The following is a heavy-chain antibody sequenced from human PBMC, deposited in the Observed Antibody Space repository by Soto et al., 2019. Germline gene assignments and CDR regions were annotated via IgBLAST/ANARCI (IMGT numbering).Heavy chain of an antibody. D-gene: IGHD5-12*01. J-gene: IGHJ4*02. Sequence: QVQLQESGPGLVKPSETLSLTCTVSGGSISSYYWSWIRQPPGKGLEWIGYIYYSGSTNYNPSLKSRVTLSVDTSKNQFSLKLSSVTAADTAVYYCARTSGYDGNFDYWGQGTLVTVSS. CDR2: IYYSGST. V-gene: IGHV4-59*01. CDR1: GGSISSYY. CDR3: ARTSGYDGNFDY.